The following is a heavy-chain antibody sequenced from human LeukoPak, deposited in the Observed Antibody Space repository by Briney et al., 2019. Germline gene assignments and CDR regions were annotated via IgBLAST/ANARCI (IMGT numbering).Heavy chain of an antibody. D-gene: IGHD6-6*01. CDR2: IWYDGSTK. V-gene: IGHV3-33*01. J-gene: IGHJ4*02. CDR3: TRGILTVAAPYFDY. CDR1: GFSFSTYG. Sequence: GGSLRLSCAASGFSFSTYGMYWVRQAPGKGLEWVAVIWYDGSTKDYADSVKGRFTISRDNSKNTLYLQMNSLRAEDTAVYYCTRGILTVAAPYFDYWGQGTLVTVSS.